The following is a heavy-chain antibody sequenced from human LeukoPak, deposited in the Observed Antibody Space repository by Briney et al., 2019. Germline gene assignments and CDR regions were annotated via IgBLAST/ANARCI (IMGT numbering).Heavy chain of an antibody. D-gene: IGHD5-18*01. Sequence: ASVKVSCKTSGYTFTNNAINWVRQAPGQGLEWMGWINTNTGNPSYAQGFFTGRYVFSLDTSASTAYLQINGLKADDTAVYYCGRDPKLGIRGYTYGYIDHWGQGTLVTVSS. CDR2: INTNTGNP. CDR1: GYTFTNNA. CDR3: GRDPKLGIRGYTYGYIDH. V-gene: IGHV7-4-1*02. J-gene: IGHJ4*02.